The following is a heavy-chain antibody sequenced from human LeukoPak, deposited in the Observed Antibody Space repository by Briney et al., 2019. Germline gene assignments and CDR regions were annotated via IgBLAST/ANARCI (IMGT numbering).Heavy chain of an antibody. V-gene: IGHV4-38-2*02. CDR2: IYQSEST. D-gene: IGHD3-10*01. Sequence: SETLSLTCAVSGYSISSGYYWGWIRQPPGKGLEWIGSIYQSESTYYNPSLKSRVTISVYTSKNQFSLKLRSVTAPDTAVYSCERDLGPYYGSGSYRGGFDPWGQGTLVTVSS. CDR1: GYSISSGYY. J-gene: IGHJ5*02. CDR3: ERDLGPYYGSGSYRGGFDP.